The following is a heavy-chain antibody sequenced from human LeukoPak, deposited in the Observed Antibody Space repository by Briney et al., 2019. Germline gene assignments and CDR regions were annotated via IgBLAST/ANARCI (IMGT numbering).Heavy chain of an antibody. CDR3: ASQYNSSWYERRFGDYSDY. D-gene: IGHD6-13*01. J-gene: IGHJ4*02. V-gene: IGHV4-39*01. CDR2: IYYSGST. CDR1: GGSISSSSYY. Sequence: PSETLSLTCTVSGGSISSSSYYWGWIRQPPGKGLEWIGSIYYSGSTYYNPSLKSRVTISVDTSKNQFSLKLSSVTAADTAVYYCASQYNSSWYERRFGDYSDYWGQGTLVTVSS.